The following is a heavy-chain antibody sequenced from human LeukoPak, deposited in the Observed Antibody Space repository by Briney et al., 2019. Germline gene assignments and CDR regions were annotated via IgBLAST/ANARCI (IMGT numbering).Heavy chain of an antibody. CDR3: AREHNYS. Sequence: QPGRSLRLSCAASGFTFSSYAMHWVRQAPGKGLEWVAVISYDGSNKYYADSVKGRFTISRDNSKNTLYLQMNGLRAEDTAVYYCAREHNYSWGQGTLVTVSS. J-gene: IGHJ4*02. CDR1: GFTFSSYA. V-gene: IGHV3-30-3*01. D-gene: IGHD2-21*01. CDR2: ISYDGSNK.